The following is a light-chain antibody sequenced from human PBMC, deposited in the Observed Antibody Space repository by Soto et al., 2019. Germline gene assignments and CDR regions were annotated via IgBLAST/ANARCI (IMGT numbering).Light chain of an antibody. Sequence: QSALTQPASASGSPGQSITISCTGTSSDVGGYNYVSWYQQHPGKAPKLMIYEVSNRPSGVSNRFSGSKSGNTASLTISGLQAEDDADYYCSSYKSSSTLYVFGSGTKVTVL. CDR2: EVS. CDR1: SSDVGGYNY. V-gene: IGLV2-14*01. J-gene: IGLJ1*01. CDR3: SSYKSSSTLYV.